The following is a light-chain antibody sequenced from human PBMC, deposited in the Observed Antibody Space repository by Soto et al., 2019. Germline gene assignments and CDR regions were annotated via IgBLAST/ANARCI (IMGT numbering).Light chain of an antibody. CDR1: SSDVGGYNY. V-gene: IGLV2-14*01. CDR3: SSYTSSSTLV. J-gene: IGLJ2*01. Sequence: QSVLTQPASVSGSPGQSITISCTGTSSDVGGYNYVFWYQQHPGKAPKLMIFDVSDRPSGVSNRFSGSKSANTASLTISGLQAEDEADYYCSSYTSSSTLVFGGGTKVTVL. CDR2: DVS.